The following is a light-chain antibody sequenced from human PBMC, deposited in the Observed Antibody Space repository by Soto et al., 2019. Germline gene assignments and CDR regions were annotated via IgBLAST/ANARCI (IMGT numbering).Light chain of an antibody. CDR2: EVI. V-gene: IGLV2-23*02. J-gene: IGLJ2*01. CDR1: SSDVGTYSL. Sequence: QSALTQPASVSGSPGQSITISCTGTSSDVGTYSLVSWYQHHPGKAPKVIIYEVIKRPSGVSNRFSGSKSGNTASLTISGLQAEDEADYYCCSYAGSRTVIFGGGTKLTVL. CDR3: CSYAGSRTVI.